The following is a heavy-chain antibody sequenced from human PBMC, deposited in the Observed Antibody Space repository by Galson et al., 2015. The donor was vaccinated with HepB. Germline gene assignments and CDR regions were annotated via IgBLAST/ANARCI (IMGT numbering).Heavy chain of an antibody. CDR2: ISGSSSSI. D-gene: IGHD1-26*01. Sequence: SLRLSCAASGFTFSSYSMNWVRQAPGKGLEWVSYISGSSSSIYYADSAKGRFAISRDNAKKSLSLQMNGLRAEDTAVYYCARDVGDFYYYGMDVWGQGTTVTVSS. V-gene: IGHV3-48*04. J-gene: IGHJ6*02. CDR3: ARDVGDFYYYGMDV. CDR1: GFTFSSYS.